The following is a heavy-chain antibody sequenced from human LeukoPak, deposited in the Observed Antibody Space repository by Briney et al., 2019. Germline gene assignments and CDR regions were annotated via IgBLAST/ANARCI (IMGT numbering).Heavy chain of an antibody. J-gene: IGHJ4*02. CDR3: ARGGYSGYDPFDY. CDR1: GGSFSGYY. CDR2: IYYSGST. V-gene: IGHV4-59*01. Sequence: PSETLSLTCAVYGGSFSGYYWSWIRQPPGKGLEWIGYIYYSGSTNYNPYLKSRVTISVDTSKNQFSLKLSSVTAADTAVYYCARGGYSGYDPFDYWGQGTLVTVSS. D-gene: IGHD5-12*01.